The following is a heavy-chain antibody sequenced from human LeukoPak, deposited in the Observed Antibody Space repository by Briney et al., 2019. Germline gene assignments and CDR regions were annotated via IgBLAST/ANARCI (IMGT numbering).Heavy chain of an antibody. CDR3: ARGGSYFYYYYGMDV. J-gene: IGHJ6*02. CDR2: INPNSGGT. D-gene: IGHD1-26*01. Sequence: ASVKVSCKASGYTFTGYYMHWVRQAPGQGLEWMGWINPNSGGTNYAQKFQGWVTMTRDTFISTAYMELSRLRSDDTAVYYCARGGSYFYYYYGMDVWGQGTTVTVSS. V-gene: IGHV1-2*04. CDR1: GYTFTGYY.